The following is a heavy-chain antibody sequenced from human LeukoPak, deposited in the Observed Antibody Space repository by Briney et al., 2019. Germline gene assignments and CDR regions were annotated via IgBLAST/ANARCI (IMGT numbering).Heavy chain of an antibody. Sequence: PGGSLRLSCAASGFTVNNNYMTWVRQAPGKGLGWVSVIDSDGNTYYADSVMGRFSIPRDNSKNMVFLQMNSLRAEDAAVYYCARGLHDLWRGHMGYWGQGTLVTVSS. D-gene: IGHD3-3*01. CDR1: GFTVNNNY. CDR2: IDSDGNT. V-gene: IGHV3-53*01. CDR3: ARGLHDLWRGHMGY. J-gene: IGHJ4*02.